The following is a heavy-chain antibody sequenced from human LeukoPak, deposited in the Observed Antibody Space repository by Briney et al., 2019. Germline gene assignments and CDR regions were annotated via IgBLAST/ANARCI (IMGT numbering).Heavy chain of an antibody. CDR3: AKGDSSSWYSFDY. J-gene: IGHJ4*02. CDR1: GFTFDDYT. D-gene: IGHD6-13*01. Sequence: TGGSLRLPCAASGFTFDDYTMHWVRQAPGKGLEWVSLISWDDDSTYYADSVKGRFTISRDNSKNSLYLQMNSLRTEDTALYYCAKGDSSSWYSFDYWGQGTLVTVSS. CDR2: ISWDDDST. V-gene: IGHV3-43*01.